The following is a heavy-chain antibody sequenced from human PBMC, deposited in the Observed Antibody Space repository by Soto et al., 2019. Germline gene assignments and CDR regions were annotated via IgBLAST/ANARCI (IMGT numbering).Heavy chain of an antibody. Sequence: PSETLSLTGTVSGGSITRGNYNWGWIRQPPGKGLEWIGTVDYMGITHYTPSLEVRLSTSADTSRNQFSLKLHSVTAADTDVYFCARHGSYYHRTGYIDYLGPGNLRPVSS. CDR2: VDYMGIT. V-gene: IGHV4-39*01. CDR1: GGSITRGNYN. CDR3: ARHGSYYHRTGYIDY. J-gene: IGHJ4*02. D-gene: IGHD3-22*01.